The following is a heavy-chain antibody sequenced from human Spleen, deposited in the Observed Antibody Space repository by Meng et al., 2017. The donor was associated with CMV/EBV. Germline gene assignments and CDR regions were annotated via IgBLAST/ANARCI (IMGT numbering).Heavy chain of an antibody. CDR1: GFTFSTYS. CDR2: ISGSGGST. CDR3: AREGTITTRPGHYDYYGLDV. Sequence: GGSLRLSCAASGFTFSTYSMNWVRQAPGKGLEWVSAISGSGGSTDYADSVKGRFTISRDNSKNTLYLQMNSLRAEDTAVYYCAREGTITTRPGHYDYYGLDVWGQGTSVTVSS. V-gene: IGHV3-23*01. J-gene: IGHJ6*02. D-gene: IGHD1-1*01.